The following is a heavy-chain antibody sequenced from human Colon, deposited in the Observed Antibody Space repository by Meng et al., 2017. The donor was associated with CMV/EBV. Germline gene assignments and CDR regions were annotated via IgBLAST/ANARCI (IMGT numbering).Heavy chain of an antibody. Sequence: LGGPAWTLVPLRASSALKWVGADGGSFDGTCCKNSGQGRFTISKDVSKNIFYHRMSSVRAEDTAVYYCTKKAQYGDYTQRFDPWGQGTLVTVSS. CDR3: TKKAQYGDYTQRFDP. CDR2: DGGSFDGT. D-gene: IGHD4-17*01. CDR1: LGGPA. V-gene: IGHV3-23*01. J-gene: IGHJ5*02.